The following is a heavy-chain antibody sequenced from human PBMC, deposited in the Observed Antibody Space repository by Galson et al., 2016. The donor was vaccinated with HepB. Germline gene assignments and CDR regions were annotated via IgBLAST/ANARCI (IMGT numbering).Heavy chain of an antibody. J-gene: IGHJ4*02. CDR3: AKDQTAFTTVTTFDY. V-gene: IGHV3-30-3*01. Sequence: SLRLSCAASGFGFSTYAMHWVRQAPGKGLEWVALISDDGSKKNDADSVKGRFTISRDNSKNTLYLHMHSLRAEDTAGYYCAKDQTAFTTVTTFDYWGQGTLVTVSS. CDR2: ISDDGSKK. D-gene: IGHD4-17*01. CDR1: GFGFSTYA.